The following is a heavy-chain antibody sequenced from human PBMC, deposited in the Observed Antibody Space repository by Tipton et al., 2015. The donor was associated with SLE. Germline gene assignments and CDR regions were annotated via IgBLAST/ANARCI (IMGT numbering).Heavy chain of an antibody. D-gene: IGHD1-26*01. J-gene: IGHJ4*02. Sequence: SLRLSCAASGLTFGSYAMHWVRQAPGKGLEWVAVISYDGSNKYYADSVKGRFTISRDNSKNTLYLQMNSLRAEDTAVYYCARGLVGPTFWVTASGYWGQGTLVTVSS. V-gene: IGHV3-30*04. CDR3: ARGLVGPTFWVTASGY. CDR1: GLTFGSYA. CDR2: ISYDGSNK.